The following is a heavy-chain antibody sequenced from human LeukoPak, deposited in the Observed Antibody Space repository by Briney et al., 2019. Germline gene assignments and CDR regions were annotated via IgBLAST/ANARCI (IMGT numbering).Heavy chain of an antibody. CDR2: IYYSGST. D-gene: IGHD2-21*01. CDR3: ATHAGGDGYFDY. CDR1: GGSISSYY. Sequence: SETLSLTCTVSGGSISSYYWSWIRQPPGKGLEWIGYIYYSGSTNYNPSLKSRVTISVDTSKNQFSLKLSSVTAADTAVYYCATHAGGDGYFDYWGQGTLSPSPQ. J-gene: IGHJ4*02. V-gene: IGHV4-59*01.